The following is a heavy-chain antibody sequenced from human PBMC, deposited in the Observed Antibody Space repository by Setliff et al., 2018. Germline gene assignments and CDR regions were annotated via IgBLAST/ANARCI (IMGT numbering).Heavy chain of an antibody. CDR2: INHYGST. CDR1: DGSFSDYY. D-gene: IGHD3-10*01. Sequence: SETLSLTCAVYDGSFSDYYWSWIRQPPGKGLEWIGEINHYGSTNYKSSLRSRVTISLDTSENQFSLKVNSVTAADTAVYYCARRWNFGPYGSGIHDGFDMWGQGTMVTVSS. V-gene: IGHV4-34*01. CDR3: ARRWNFGPYGSGIHDGFDM. J-gene: IGHJ3*02.